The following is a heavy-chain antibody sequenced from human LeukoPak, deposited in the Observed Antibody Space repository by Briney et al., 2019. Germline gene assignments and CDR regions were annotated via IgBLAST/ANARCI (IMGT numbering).Heavy chain of an antibody. CDR1: GFTFRTYG. CDR2: LWFDGSHQ. Sequence: GGSLRLSCAASGFTFRTYGMHWVRQTLGKGLEWVAFLWFDGSHQYYADSLRGRFIISRDNSNNTLYLQMNSLRADDTAVYYCARDGNYFDTTPNWFDTWGQGTLVTVSS. CDR3: ARDGNYFDTTPNWFDT. V-gene: IGHV3-33*01. D-gene: IGHD3-22*01. J-gene: IGHJ5*02.